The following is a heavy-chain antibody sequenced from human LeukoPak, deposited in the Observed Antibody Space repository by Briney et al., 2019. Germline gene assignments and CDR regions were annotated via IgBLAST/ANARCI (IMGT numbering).Heavy chain of an antibody. CDR2: ISAYNGNT. V-gene: IGHV1-18*01. D-gene: IGHD3-22*01. J-gene: IGHJ4*02. Sequence: GASVKVSCKASGYTFTSYGISWVRQAPGQGLEWMGWISAYNGNTNYAQKLQGRVTMTTDTSTSTAYMELRSLRSDDTAVYYCARDLSLIRRSPLVITPGGYWGQGTLVTVSS. CDR3: ARDLSLIRRSPLVITPGGY. CDR1: GYTFTSYG.